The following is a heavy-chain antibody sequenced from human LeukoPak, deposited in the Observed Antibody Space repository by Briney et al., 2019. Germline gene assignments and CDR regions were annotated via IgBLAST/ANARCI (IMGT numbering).Heavy chain of an antibody. CDR3: ARDHASSSATTGWDGYFDY. CDR1: GYSISSGYY. D-gene: IGHD6-25*01. V-gene: IGHV4-38-2*02. J-gene: IGHJ4*02. CDR2: IYHSGST. Sequence: SETLSLTCTVSGYSISSGYYWGWIRQPPGKGLEWIGNIYHSGSTYYNPSLKSRVTISVDTSKNQFSLKLTPVTAADTAVYYCARDHASSSATTGWDGYFDYWGQGTLVTVSS.